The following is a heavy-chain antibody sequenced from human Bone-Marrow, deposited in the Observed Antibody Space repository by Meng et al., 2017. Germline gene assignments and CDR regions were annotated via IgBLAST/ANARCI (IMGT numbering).Heavy chain of an antibody. D-gene: IGHD3-22*01. CDR2: IYHSGST. Sequence: SCTVSGYSISSGYYWGWIRQPPGKGLEWIGSIYHSGSTNYNPSLKSRVTISVDTSKNQFPLKLSSVTAADTAVYYCARGRPYNYYDSSGYFNPPFDYWGQGTLVTVSS. J-gene: IGHJ4*02. CDR1: GYSISSGYY. CDR3: ARGRPYNYYDSSGYFNPPFDY. V-gene: IGHV4-38-2*02.